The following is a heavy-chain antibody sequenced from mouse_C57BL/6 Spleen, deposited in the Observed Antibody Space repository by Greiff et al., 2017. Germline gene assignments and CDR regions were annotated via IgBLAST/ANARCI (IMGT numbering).Heavy chain of an antibody. J-gene: IGHJ4*01. CDR2: ISSGSSTN. V-gene: IGHV5-17*01. CDR1: GFTFSDYG. D-gene: IGHD3-3*01. CDR3: ARRGLDYAMEY. Sequence: VQLKESGGGLVKPGGSLKLSCAASGFTFSDYGMHWVRQAPEKGLEWVAYISSGSSTNYYADTVKGRFTIARDNAKNTLFLRRTSLRAEDTAMYYGARRGLDYAMEYGGHGTSVTV.